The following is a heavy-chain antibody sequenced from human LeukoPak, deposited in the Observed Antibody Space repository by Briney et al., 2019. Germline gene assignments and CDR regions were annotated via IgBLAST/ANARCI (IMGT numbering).Heavy chain of an antibody. CDR1: GGSISSGDYY. D-gene: IGHD2-2*02. J-gene: IGHJ5*02. Sequence: SQTLSLTCTVSGGSISSGDYYWSWIRQPPGKGLEWIGYIYYSGITYYNPSLKSRVTISVDTSKNQFSLKLSSVTAADTAVYYCARVVPGPVPAAIRGWFDPWGQGALVTVSS. CDR2: IYYSGIT. V-gene: IGHV4-30-4*08. CDR3: ARVVPGPVPAAIRGWFDP.